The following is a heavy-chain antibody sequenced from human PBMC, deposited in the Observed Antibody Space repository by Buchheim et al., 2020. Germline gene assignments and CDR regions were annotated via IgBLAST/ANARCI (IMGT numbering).Heavy chain of an antibody. V-gene: IGHV1-69*01. CDR1: GGTFSSYA. CDR3: ARGRVVVPAAITEARNYGMDV. CDR2: IIPIFGTA. D-gene: IGHD2-2*01. Sequence: QVQLAQSGAEVKKPGSSVKVSCKASGGTFSSYAISWVRQAPGQGLEWMGGIIPIFGTANYAQKFQGRVTITADESTSTAYMELSSLRSEDTAVYYCARGRVVVPAAITEARNYGMDVWGQGTT. J-gene: IGHJ6*02.